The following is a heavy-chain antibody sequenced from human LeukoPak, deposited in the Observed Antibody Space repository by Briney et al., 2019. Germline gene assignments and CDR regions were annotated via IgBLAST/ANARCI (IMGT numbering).Heavy chain of an antibody. J-gene: IGHJ4*02. CDR2: IHYDGSDK. V-gene: IGHV3-30*02. Sequence: GGSLRLSCAASGFPFRNYGIHWVRQAPGKGLEWVAFIHYDGSDKYYADSVKGRFTISRDNSVDTLYLQMNSLRTEDTAVYFCAKDLYPSATMPFDNCGQGTLVTVSS. CDR3: AKDLYPSATMPFDN. CDR1: GFPFRNYG. D-gene: IGHD2-2*01.